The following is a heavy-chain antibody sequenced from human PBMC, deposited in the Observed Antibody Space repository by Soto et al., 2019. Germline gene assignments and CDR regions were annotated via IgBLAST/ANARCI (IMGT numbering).Heavy chain of an antibody. CDR3: ARGHHWNFPEFDY. CDR1: GYTFTNYD. V-gene: IGHV1-8*01. CDR2: MNPNSGNT. J-gene: IGHJ4*02. Sequence: QVQLVQSGAEVKKPGASVKVSCKASGYTFTNYDINWVRQATGQGLEWMGWMNPNSGNTDYAQKFQGRVTMTRNTSISTAYMQLSSLRSEDTAVYYCARGHHWNFPEFDYWGQGTLVTVSS. D-gene: IGHD1-7*01.